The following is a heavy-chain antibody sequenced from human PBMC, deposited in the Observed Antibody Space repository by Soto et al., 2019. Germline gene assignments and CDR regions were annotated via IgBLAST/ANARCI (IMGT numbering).Heavy chain of an antibody. CDR2: MNPNSGNT. CDR3: ARWGSGWYGYYYYGMDV. D-gene: IGHD6-19*01. Sequence: ASVKVSCKASGYTFTSYDINWVRQATGQGLEWMGWMNPNSGNTGYAQKFQGRVTMTRNTSISTAYMELSSLRSEDTAVYYCARWGSGWYGYYYYGMDVWGQGTTVTVSS. CDR1: GYTFTSYD. V-gene: IGHV1-8*01. J-gene: IGHJ6*02.